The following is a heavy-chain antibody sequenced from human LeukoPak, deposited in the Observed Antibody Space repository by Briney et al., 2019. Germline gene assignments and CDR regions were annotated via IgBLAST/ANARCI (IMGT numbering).Heavy chain of an antibody. CDR3: ARSPYSSSYFRFDP. J-gene: IGHJ5*02. CDR2: ISAYNGNT. V-gene: IGHV1-18*01. Sequence: ASVKVSCKASGYTFTSYGISWVRQAPGQGLEWMGWISAYNGNTNYAQKLQGRVTMTTDTSTSTAYMELRSLRFDDTAVYYCARSPYSSSYFRFDPWGQGTLVTVSS. D-gene: IGHD6-6*01. CDR1: GYTFTSYG.